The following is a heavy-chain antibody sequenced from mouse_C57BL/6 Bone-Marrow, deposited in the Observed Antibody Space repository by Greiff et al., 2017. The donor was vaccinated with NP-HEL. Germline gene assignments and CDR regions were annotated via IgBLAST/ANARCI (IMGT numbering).Heavy chain of an antibody. CDR1: GFTFSDYG. Sequence: EVQLVESGGGLVQPGGSLKLSCAASGFTFSDYGMAWVRQAPRKGPEWVAFISNLAYSIYYADTVTGRFTISRENAKNTLYLEMSSLRSEDTAMYYCARQGYYGKNWYFDVWGTGTTVTVSS. CDR3: ARQGYYGKNWYFDV. V-gene: IGHV5-15*01. J-gene: IGHJ1*03. D-gene: IGHD1-1*01. CDR2: ISNLAYSI.